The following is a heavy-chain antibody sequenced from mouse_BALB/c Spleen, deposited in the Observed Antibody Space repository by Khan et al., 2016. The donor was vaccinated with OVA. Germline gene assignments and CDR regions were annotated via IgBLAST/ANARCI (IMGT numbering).Heavy chain of an antibody. CDR1: GFTFSSYT. CDR3: TRDGNYAHWYFDV. CDR2: ISSGGSYT. V-gene: IGHV5-6-4*01. D-gene: IGHD2-1*01. J-gene: IGHJ1*01. Sequence: EVELVESGGDLVKPGGSLKLSCAASGFTFSSYTMSWVRQTPAKRLEWVATISSGGSYTYYPDRVQGRFTISRDNAKNTLYLQMSSLKSEDTAMYYCTRDGNYAHWYFDVWGAGTTVTVSS.